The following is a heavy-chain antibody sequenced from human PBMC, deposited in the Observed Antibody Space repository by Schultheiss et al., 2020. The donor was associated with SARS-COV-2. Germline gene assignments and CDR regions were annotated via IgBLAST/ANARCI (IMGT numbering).Heavy chain of an antibody. CDR2: ISSSSSYI. D-gene: IGHD6-19*01. CDR1: GFTFSNYA. CDR3: ARGLGIAVAGADY. Sequence: GGSLRLSCAASGFTFSNYAMSWVRQAPGKGLEWVSSISSSSSYIYYADSVKGRFTISRDNAKNSLYLQMNSLRAEDTAVYYCARGLGIAVAGADYWGQGTLVTVSS. J-gene: IGHJ4*02. V-gene: IGHV3-21*01.